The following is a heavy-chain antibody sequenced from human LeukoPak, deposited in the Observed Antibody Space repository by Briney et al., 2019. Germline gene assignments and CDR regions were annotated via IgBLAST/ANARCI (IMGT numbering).Heavy chain of an antibody. D-gene: IGHD1-26*01. J-gene: IGHJ4*02. CDR2: ISSSSSYI. Sequence: GGSLRLSCAASGFTFSSYSMNWVRQAPGKGLEWVSSISSSSSYIYYADSVKGRFTISRDNAKNSQYLQMNSLRAEDTAVYYCARAGGVGDFDYWGQGTLVTVSS. CDR1: GFTFSSYS. CDR3: ARAGGVGDFDY. V-gene: IGHV3-21*01.